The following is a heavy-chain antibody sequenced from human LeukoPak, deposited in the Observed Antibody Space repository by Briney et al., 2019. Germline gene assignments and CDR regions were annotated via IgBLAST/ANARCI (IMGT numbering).Heavy chain of an antibody. J-gene: IGHJ6*02. Sequence: YWSWIRQHPGKGLEWMGIIYPGDSDTRYSPSFQGQVTISADKSISTAYLQWSSLKASDTAMYYCARRSRLADGYGMDVWGQGTTVTVSS. CDR2: IYPGDSDT. D-gene: IGHD3-9*01. CDR3: ARRSRLADGYGMDV. CDR1: YW. V-gene: IGHV5-51*01.